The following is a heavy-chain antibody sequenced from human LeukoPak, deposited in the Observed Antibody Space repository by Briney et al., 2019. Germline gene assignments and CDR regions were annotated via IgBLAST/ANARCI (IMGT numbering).Heavy chain of an antibody. Sequence: GASVKVSCKASGYTFTSYYMHWVRRAPGQGPEWMGIINPSGGSTSYAQKFQGSVTMTRDMSTSTVYMELSSLRSEDTAVYYCARALYSSSWYVGYWGQGTLVTVSS. CDR3: ARALYSSSWYVGY. V-gene: IGHV1-46*01. J-gene: IGHJ4*02. CDR2: INPSGGST. D-gene: IGHD6-13*01. CDR1: GYTFTSYY.